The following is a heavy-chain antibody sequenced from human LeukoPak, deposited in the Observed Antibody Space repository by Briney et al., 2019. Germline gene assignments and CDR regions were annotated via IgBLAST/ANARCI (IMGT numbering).Heavy chain of an antibody. D-gene: IGHD2-15*01. CDR1: GYTFTGYY. Sequence: ASVKVSCKASGYTFTGYYMHWVRQAPAQGLEWMGWINPNSGGTNYAQKFQGRVTMTRDTSISTAYMELSSLRSEDTAVYYCARAHPDCSGGSCYRGAYNWFDPWGQGTLVTVSS. V-gene: IGHV1-2*02. J-gene: IGHJ5*02. CDR2: INPNSGGT. CDR3: ARAHPDCSGGSCYRGAYNWFDP.